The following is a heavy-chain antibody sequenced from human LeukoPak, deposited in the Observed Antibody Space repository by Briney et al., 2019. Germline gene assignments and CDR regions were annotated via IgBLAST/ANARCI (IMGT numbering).Heavy chain of an antibody. D-gene: IGHD6-19*01. Sequence: PSESLSLTCSVSGGSISGYYWGWIRQPPGKGLEWIGSIYYSGSTYYNPSLKSRVTISVDTSKNQFSLKLSSVTAADTAVYYCAREVAVAGTSLGYFDYWGQGTLVTVSS. J-gene: IGHJ4*02. CDR1: GGSISGYY. V-gene: IGHV4-39*07. CDR2: IYYSGST. CDR3: AREVAVAGTSLGYFDY.